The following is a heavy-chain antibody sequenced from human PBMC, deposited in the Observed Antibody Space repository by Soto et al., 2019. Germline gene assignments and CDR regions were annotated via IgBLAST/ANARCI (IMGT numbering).Heavy chain of an antibody. CDR2: MSYDGTNK. V-gene: IGHV3-30-3*01. Sequence: QVQLVESGGGVVQPGRSLRLSCAVSGFTFSSYAMHWVRQAPGKGLEWVAVMSYDGTNKYYADSVKGRFTISRDNSKNTLYLQMNSLRLEDTAVYYCARDSPLLRYFAWLPEEDPGGDGMDVWGQGTTVTVSS. D-gene: IGHD3-9*01. CDR3: ARDSPLLRYFAWLPEEDPGGDGMDV. CDR1: GFTFSSYA. J-gene: IGHJ6*02.